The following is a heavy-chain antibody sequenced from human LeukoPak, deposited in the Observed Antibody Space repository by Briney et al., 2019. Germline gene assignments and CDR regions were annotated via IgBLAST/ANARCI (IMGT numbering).Heavy chain of an antibody. CDR3: AKDPRKGYCSSTSCYGRAFDI. CDR1: GFTFRSYA. CDR2: ISGSGGST. Sequence: PGGSLRLSCAASGFTFRSYAMNWVCQAPGKGLEWVSVISGSGGSTYYADSVKGRFTISRDNSKNTLYLQMNSLRAEDTAVYYCAKDPRKGYCSSTSCYGRAFDIWGQGTMVTVSS. J-gene: IGHJ3*02. D-gene: IGHD2-2*01. V-gene: IGHV3-23*01.